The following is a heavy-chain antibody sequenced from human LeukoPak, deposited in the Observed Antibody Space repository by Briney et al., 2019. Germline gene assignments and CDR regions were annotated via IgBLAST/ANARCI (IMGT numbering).Heavy chain of an antibody. CDR2: ILSNIDGGTT. CDR1: GFTFSKAW. V-gene: IGHV3-15*01. D-gene: IGHD5-18*01. J-gene: IGHJ6*02. CDR3: TTGDGGYSYGSLGDGMDV. Sequence: NPGGSLRLSCAVSGFTFSKAWMSWVRQTPGKGLEWVGRILSNIDGGTTDYAAPVKGRFTISRDDSKNTLYLQMNSLKTEDTAVYYCTTGDGGYSYGSLGDGMDVWGQGTTVTVSS.